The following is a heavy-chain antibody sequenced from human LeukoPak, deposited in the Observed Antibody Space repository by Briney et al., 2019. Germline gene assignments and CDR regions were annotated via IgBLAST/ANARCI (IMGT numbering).Heavy chain of an antibody. CDR2: IFYSGNT. V-gene: IGHV4-39*07. J-gene: IGHJ3*01. D-gene: IGHD2-2*01. CDR3: ARLSVIPPNDAFDL. Sequence: SETLSLTCTVSGGSISSSIYYWGWIRQPPGKGLEWIGSIFYSGNTHYSPSLKSRVTISLDTSKTQFSLRLSSVTAADTAVYYCARLSVIPPNDAFDLWGQGTMVTVSS. CDR1: GGSISSSIYY.